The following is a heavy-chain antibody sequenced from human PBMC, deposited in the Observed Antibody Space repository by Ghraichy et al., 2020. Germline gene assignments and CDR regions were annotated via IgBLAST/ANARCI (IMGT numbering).Heavy chain of an antibody. J-gene: IGHJ6*02. D-gene: IGHD6-13*01. V-gene: IGHV4-34*01. CDR2: INHSGST. CDR1: GGSFSGYY. CDR3: ARRRQQLALQYYYYYGMDV. Sequence: SETLSLTCAVYGGSFSGYYWSWIRQPPGKGLEWIGEINHSGSTNYNPSLKSRVSISLDTSKNQFSLMLSSVTAADTAVYYCARRRQQLALQYYYYYGMDVWGQGTTVTVSS.